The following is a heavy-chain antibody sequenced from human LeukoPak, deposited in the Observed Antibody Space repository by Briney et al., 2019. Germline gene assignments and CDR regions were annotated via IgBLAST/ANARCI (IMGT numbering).Heavy chain of an antibody. Sequence: ASVKVSCKASGYTFTNYGISWVRQAPGQGLEWMGWISVFYGHTNYSQNFQGRLTMTTHTSTSTAYLELRSLRSDDTAVYYCVREVSAANAGYMDIWGTGTTVTVSS. CDR2: ISVFYGHT. J-gene: IGHJ6*03. V-gene: IGHV1-18*01. CDR3: VREVSAANAGYMDI. D-gene: IGHD6-13*01. CDR1: GYTFTNYG.